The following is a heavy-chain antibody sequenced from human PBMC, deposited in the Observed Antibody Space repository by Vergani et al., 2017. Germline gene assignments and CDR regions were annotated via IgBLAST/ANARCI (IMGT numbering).Heavy chain of an antibody. Sequence: EVQLVESGGGLVQPGGSLRLSCAASGFTFSSYWMHWVRQAPGKGLVWVSRINSDGSSTSYADSVKGRFTISRDNAKNTLYLQMNSLRAEDTAVYYCANGGYYYYYMDVWGKGTTVTVSS. V-gene: IGHV3-74*01. CDR1: GFTFSSYW. J-gene: IGHJ6*03. D-gene: IGHD3-16*01. CDR2: INSDGSST. CDR3: ANGGYYYYYMDV.